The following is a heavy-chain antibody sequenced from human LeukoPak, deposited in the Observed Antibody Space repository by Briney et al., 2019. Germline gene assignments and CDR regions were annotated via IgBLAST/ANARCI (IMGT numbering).Heavy chain of an antibody. D-gene: IGHD3-3*01. CDR3: ARGGRFLEWLPYYYYGMDV. CDR1: GGSISSYY. Sequence: KPSETLSLTCTVSGGSISSYYWSWIRQPPGKGLEWIGYIYYSGSTNYNPSLKSRVTISVDTSKNQFSLKLSSVTAADTAVYYCARGGRFLEWLPYYYYGMDVWGQGTTVTVSS. CDR2: IYYSGST. V-gene: IGHV4-59*01. J-gene: IGHJ6*02.